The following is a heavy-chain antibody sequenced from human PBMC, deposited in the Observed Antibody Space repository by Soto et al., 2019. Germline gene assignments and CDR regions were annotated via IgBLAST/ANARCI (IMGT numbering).Heavy chain of an antibody. V-gene: IGHV4-59*01. CDR2: IHYSGTT. Sequence: SETLSLTCTVSGDSIKNYHWSWIRQPPGKGLEWIGYIHYSGTTNYNPSLNSRVALSLDTSKNQFSLKVTSMTTADTAVYYCVRGAGWYQYWVPGILVTVS. CDR3: VRGAGWYQY. CDR1: GDSIKNYH. J-gene: IGHJ4*02. D-gene: IGHD6-19*01.